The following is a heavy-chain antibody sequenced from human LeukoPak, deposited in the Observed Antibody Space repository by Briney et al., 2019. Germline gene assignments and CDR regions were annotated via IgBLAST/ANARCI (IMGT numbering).Heavy chain of an antibody. CDR2: IYYSGST. CDR3: ARDVRDSSGYYYWFDP. D-gene: IGHD3-22*01. V-gene: IGHV4-30-4*01. CDR1: GGSISSGDYY. Sequence: SQTLSLTCTVSGGSISSGDYYWSWIRQPPGKGLEWIGYIYYSGSTYYNPSLKSRVTISVDTSKNQFSLKLSSVTAADTAVYYRARDVRDSSGYYYWFDPWGQGTLVTVSS. J-gene: IGHJ5*02.